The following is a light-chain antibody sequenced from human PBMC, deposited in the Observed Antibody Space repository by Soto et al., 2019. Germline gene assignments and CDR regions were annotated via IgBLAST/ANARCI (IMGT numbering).Light chain of an antibody. V-gene: IGLV2-14*01. CDR2: DVT. CDR1: SSDVGGLNY. CDR3: SSYTSSSTPLYV. J-gene: IGLJ1*01. Sequence: QSVLTQPASVSGSPGQSITISCTGTSSDVGGLNYVSWYQQHPGKAPKLMIYDVTNRPSGVSNRFSGSKSGNTASLTISGLQAEDEADYYCSSYTSSSTPLYVFGTGTKVTLL.